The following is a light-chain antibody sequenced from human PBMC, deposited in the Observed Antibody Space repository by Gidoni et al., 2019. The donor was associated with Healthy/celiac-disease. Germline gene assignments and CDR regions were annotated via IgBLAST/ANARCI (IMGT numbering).Light chain of an antibody. CDR1: QDISNY. J-gene: IGKJ4*01. Sequence: GDRVTITCQASQDISNYLYWYQQKPGKAPKLLIYDASNLETGVPSRFSGSGSGTDFTFTISSLQPEDIATYYCQQYDNLPPLTFGGGTKVEIK. V-gene: IGKV1-33*01. CDR3: QQYDNLPPLT. CDR2: DAS.